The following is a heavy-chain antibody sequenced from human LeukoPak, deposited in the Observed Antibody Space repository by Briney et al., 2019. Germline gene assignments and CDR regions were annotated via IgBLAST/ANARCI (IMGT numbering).Heavy chain of an antibody. CDR2: IIPILGIA. J-gene: IGHJ4*02. CDR3: ARSEVEMATIPSWGIDY. V-gene: IGHV1-69*04. D-gene: IGHD5-24*01. Sequence: EASVKVSCKASGGTFSSYAISWVRQAPGQGLEWMGRIIPILGIANYAQKFQGRVTITADKSTSTAYMELSSLRSEDTAVYYCARSEVEMATIPSWGIDYWGQGTLITVSS. CDR1: GGTFSSYA.